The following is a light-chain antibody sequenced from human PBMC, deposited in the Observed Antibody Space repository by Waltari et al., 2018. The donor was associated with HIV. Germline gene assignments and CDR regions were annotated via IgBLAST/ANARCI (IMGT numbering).Light chain of an antibody. CDR2: GNG. CDR3: QSYDSSLSVWV. Sequence: QSVLTQPPSVSGAPGQRVTISCTGSSSNIGAGYDVHWYQQIPGTAPKLLIYGNGQRPSWVPDRFAGSKSGTSASLAITGLQAEDEADYYCQSYDSSLSVWVFGGGTKLTVL. V-gene: IGLV1-40*01. J-gene: IGLJ3*02. CDR1: SSNIGAGYD.